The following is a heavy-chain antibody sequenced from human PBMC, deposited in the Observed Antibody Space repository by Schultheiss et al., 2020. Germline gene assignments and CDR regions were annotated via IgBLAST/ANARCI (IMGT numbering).Heavy chain of an antibody. CDR2: INPSGGST. J-gene: IGHJ4*02. D-gene: IGHD6-19*01. CDR1: GYTFTGYY. V-gene: IGHV1-46*01. CDR3: AREVSSGWYGGEFDY. Sequence: ASVKVSCKASGYTFTGYYMHWVRQAPGQGLEWMGIINPSGGSTSYAQKFQGRVTITRDTSASTAYMELSSLRSEDTAVYYCAREVSSGWYGGEFDYWGQGTLVTVPS.